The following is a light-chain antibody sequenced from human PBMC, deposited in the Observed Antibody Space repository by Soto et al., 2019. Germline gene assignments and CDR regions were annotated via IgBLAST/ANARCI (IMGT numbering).Light chain of an antibody. CDR1: SSDVGGSNY. Sequence: QSALTQPASVSGSPGQSITISCTGTSSDVGGSNYVSWYQQLPGKAPKLMIYDVSDRPSGVSNRFSGSKSGNTASLTISGLQAEDEADYYCSSYTSSRLYVFGTGTKLTVL. CDR3: SSYTSSRLYV. CDR2: DVS. J-gene: IGLJ1*01. V-gene: IGLV2-14*01.